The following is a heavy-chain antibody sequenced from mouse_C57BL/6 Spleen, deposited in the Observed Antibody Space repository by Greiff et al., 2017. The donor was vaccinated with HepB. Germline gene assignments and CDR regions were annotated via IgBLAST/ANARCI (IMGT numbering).Heavy chain of an antibody. J-gene: IGHJ2*01. CDR2: IYPRSGNT. CDR3: ARSGDTTVVDY. CDR1: GYTFTSYG. Sequence: VKLMESGAELARPGASVKLSCKASGYTFTSYGISWVKQRTGQGLEWIGEIYPRSGNTYYNEKFKGKATLTADKSSSTAYMELRSLTSEDSAVYFCARSGDTTVVDYWGQGTTLTVSS. D-gene: IGHD1-1*01. V-gene: IGHV1-81*01.